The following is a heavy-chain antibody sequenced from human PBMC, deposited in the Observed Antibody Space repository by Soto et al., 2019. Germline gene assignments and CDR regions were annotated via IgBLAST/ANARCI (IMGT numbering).Heavy chain of an antibody. Sequence: PGGSLRLSCAASGFTFNSYWMSWVRQAPGKGMEWVANIKQDGSEKYYVDTVKGRFTISRDNAKNTLYLQINTLKADDMAVFYCARDRISDGKTQPFDYGGPGTLVTDSS. CDR2: IKQDGSEK. V-gene: IGHV3-7*01. CDR1: GFTFNSYW. CDR3: ARDRISDGKTQPFDY. J-gene: IGHJ4*02. D-gene: IGHD1-1*01.